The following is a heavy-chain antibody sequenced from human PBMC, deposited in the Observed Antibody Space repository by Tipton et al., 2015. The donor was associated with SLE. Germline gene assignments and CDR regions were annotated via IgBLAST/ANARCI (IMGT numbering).Heavy chain of an antibody. CDR2: IYYSGNT. V-gene: IGHV4-59*11. D-gene: IGHD1-7*01. Sequence: TLSLTCTVSGDSTSVHYWSWIRQSPGKGLEWIGYIYYSGNTNYNPSLKSRVRMSVDTSKNQFSLKLSSVTAADTAVYYCARGWDYLDQAGIDYWGQGTLVTVSS. CDR1: GDSTSVHY. CDR3: ARGWDYLDQAGIDY. J-gene: IGHJ4*02.